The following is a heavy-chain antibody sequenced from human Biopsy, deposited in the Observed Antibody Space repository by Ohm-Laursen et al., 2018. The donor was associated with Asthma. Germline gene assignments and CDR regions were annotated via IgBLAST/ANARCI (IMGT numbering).Heavy chain of an antibody. CDR2: INSVFGTT. D-gene: IGHD2-2*01. CDR3: ARKAGSCISRTCYSLDF. CDR1: GGTFNTYV. Sequence: SVKVSCKPLGGTFNTYVIGWGRQAPGHGLEWMGGINSVFGTTTYPQKFPDRVTITADDSTSTVYMELSSLRSEDTAVYYCARKAGSCISRTCYSLDFWGQGTLVTVSS. J-gene: IGHJ4*02. V-gene: IGHV1-69*13.